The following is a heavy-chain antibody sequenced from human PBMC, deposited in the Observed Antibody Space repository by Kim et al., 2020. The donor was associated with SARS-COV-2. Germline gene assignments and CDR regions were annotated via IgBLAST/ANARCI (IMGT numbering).Heavy chain of an antibody. J-gene: IGHJ4*02. CDR1: DDSISSYY. V-gene: IGHV4-59*01. CDR2: IYYSGST. CDR3: ARVGYSGYDIDY. D-gene: IGHD5-12*01. Sequence: SETLSLTCNVSDDSISSYYWTWIRQPPGKGLEWIGYIYYSGSTNYNPSLMSRVTMSIDRSENQFSLNLTSVTAADTAVYYCARVGYSGYDIDYWGQGTLVTVSS.